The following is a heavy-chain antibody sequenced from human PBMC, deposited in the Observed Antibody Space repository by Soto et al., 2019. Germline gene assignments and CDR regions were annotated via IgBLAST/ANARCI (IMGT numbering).Heavy chain of an antibody. D-gene: IGHD2-15*01. CDR2: INSFSGDT. J-gene: IGHJ2*01. Sequence: QVQLVQSGAEVKKPGASVKVSCKASGYTFTHYGIHWVRQAPGQGLEWMGWINSFSGDTNYPQKLQGRLTMTTDTSTNTVYMELRNLRSYYTAVYYCARDLHSGGKYWYFDIWGRGTLVTVSS. V-gene: IGHV1-18*01. CDR3: ARDLHSGGKYWYFDI. CDR1: GYTFTHYG.